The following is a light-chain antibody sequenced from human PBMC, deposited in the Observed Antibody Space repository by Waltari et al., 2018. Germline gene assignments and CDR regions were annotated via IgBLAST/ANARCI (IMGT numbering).Light chain of an antibody. Sequence: DIVMTQSPDSLAVSLGERATINCKSSQSILSSSNNKNRLAWYQQKPVQPPKLLIYWASTRESGVPDRFSGSESGTDFTLTITSLQAEDVAVYYCQQYYTIPWTFGHGTKVEVK. CDR3: QQYYTIPWT. J-gene: IGKJ1*01. CDR2: WAS. V-gene: IGKV4-1*01. CDR1: QSILSSSNNKNR.